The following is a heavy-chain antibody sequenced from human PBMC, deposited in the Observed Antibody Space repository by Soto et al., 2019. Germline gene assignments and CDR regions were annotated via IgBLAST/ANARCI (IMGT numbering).Heavy chain of an antibody. D-gene: IGHD2-21*02. CDR3: ARPRPYCGGDCPDS. V-gene: IGHV3-74*01. J-gene: IGHJ4*02. CDR1: GFTFSSYW. Sequence: EVQLVESGGGLVQPGGSLRLSCAASGFTFSSYWMHWVRQAPGKGLVWVSRINSDGISTSYADSVKGRFTISRDNAKNTRYLQMNSLRAEDTAVYYCARPRPYCGGDCPDSWGQGTLVTVSS. CDR2: INSDGIST.